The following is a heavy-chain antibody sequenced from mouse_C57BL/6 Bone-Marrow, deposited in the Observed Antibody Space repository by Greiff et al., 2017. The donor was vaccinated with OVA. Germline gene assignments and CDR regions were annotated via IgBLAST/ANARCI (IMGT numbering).Heavy chain of an antibody. Sequence: QVQLQPSGPELVKPGASVTISCKASGYAFSSSWLNWVKQRPGQGLALIGRIYPGDGDTNYNGKFKGKATLTADKSSSTAYMQLSSLTSEDSAVYFCARMELAFAYWGQGTLVTVSA. V-gene: IGHV1-82*01. CDR3: ARMELAFAY. D-gene: IGHD4-1*01. J-gene: IGHJ3*01. CDR2: IYPGDGDT. CDR1: GYAFSSSW.